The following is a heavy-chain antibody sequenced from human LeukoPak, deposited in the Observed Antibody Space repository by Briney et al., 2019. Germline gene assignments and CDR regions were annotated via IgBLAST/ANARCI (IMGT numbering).Heavy chain of an antibody. V-gene: IGHV3-48*03. J-gene: IGHJ4*02. CDR3: ARDEPYGSYPFDY. CDR2: ISSSGSTI. Sequence: PGGYLRLYCAASGFTFSSYEMNWVRQAQGKGLEWVSYISSSGSTIYYADSVKGRFTISRDNAKNSLYPQMNSLRAEDTAVYYCARDEPYGSYPFDYWGQGTLVTVSS. CDR1: GFTFSSYE. D-gene: IGHD3-16*02.